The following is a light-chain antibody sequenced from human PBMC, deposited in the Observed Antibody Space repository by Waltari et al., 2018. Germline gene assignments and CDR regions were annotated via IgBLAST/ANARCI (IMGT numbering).Light chain of an antibody. V-gene: IGKV3-20*01. Sequence: EIVLTQSPGTLSLSPGERATLSCRASQSVCTYLAWYQQKPGQAPRLLIYGASNRATGIPERFSGSGSGTDFSLTISRLEPEDFAVYYCQKYVNLPATFGQGTKVEIK. CDR3: QKYVNLPAT. CDR1: QSVCTY. J-gene: IGKJ1*01. CDR2: GAS.